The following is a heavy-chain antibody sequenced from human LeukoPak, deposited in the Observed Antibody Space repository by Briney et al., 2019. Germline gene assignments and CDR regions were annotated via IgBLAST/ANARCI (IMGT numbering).Heavy chain of an antibody. V-gene: IGHV3-74*01. CDR1: GFPFSSYC. CDR2: INSDGSNI. Sequence: GGSLRLSCAASGFPFSSYCMHWVRHVPGKGLVWVSRINSDGSNINYADSVKGRFTISRDNAKNTLYLQMNSLRAEDTAAYYCARAGCDSSGSAFGYWGQGTLVTVSS. CDR3: ARAGCDSSGSAFGY. J-gene: IGHJ4*02. D-gene: IGHD3-22*01.